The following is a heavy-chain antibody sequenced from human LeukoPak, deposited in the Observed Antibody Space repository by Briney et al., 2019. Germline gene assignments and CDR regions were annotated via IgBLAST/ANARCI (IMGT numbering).Heavy chain of an antibody. V-gene: IGHV3-23*01. Sequence: GGSLRLSCAASGFPFSSYAMGWVRQAPGKGLEWVSAITASSGGTYYADSVKGRFTISRDNSKNTLYLQINSLRAEDAAIYYCAKIRFYYDSSFDYWYFDLWGRGTLVTVSS. D-gene: IGHD3-22*01. J-gene: IGHJ2*01. CDR2: ITASSGGT. CDR1: GFPFSSYA. CDR3: AKIRFYYDSSFDYWYFDL.